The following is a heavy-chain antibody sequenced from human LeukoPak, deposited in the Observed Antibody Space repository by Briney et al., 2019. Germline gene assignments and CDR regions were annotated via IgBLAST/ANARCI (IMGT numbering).Heavy chain of an antibody. CDR2: IKQDGSEK. D-gene: IGHD3-9*01. CDR3: ARPYYDILTGYLEYFQH. Sequence: QSGGSLRLSCAASGFTFSSYWMSWVRQAPGKGLEWVANIKQDGSEKYYVDSVKGRFTISRDNAKNSLYLQMNSLRAEDTAVYYCARPYYDILTGYLEYFQHWGQGTLVTVSS. CDR1: GFTFSSYW. J-gene: IGHJ1*01. V-gene: IGHV3-7*01.